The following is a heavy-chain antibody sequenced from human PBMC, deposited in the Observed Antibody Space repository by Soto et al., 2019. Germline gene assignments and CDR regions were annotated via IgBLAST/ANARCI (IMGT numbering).Heavy chain of an antibody. Sequence: SETLSLTCTVSGGSISSSSYYWGWIRQPPGKGLEWIGSIYYSGSTYYNPSLKSRVTISVDTSKNQFSLKLSSVTAADTAVYYCARHFKDIVVVVAVPTYYYYYMDVWGKGTTVTVSS. CDR2: IYYSGST. CDR3: ARHFKDIVVVVAVPTYYYYYMDV. V-gene: IGHV4-39*01. D-gene: IGHD2-15*01. CDR1: GGSISSSSYY. J-gene: IGHJ6*03.